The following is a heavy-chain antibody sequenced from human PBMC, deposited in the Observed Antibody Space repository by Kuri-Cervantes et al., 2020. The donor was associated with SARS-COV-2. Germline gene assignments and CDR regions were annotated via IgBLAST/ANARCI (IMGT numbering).Heavy chain of an antibody. Sequence: SETLSLTCTVSGGSISSHYWSWIRQPPGKGLEWIGYIYYSGSTNYNPSLKSRVTISADTSRNQVSLRLTSATAADTAVYYCGRVSWLQLWHRYSDSWGQGTLVTVSS. D-gene: IGHD5-24*01. CDR1: GGSISSHY. V-gene: IGHV4-59*08. J-gene: IGHJ4*02. CDR2: IYYSGST. CDR3: GRVSWLQLWHRYSDS.